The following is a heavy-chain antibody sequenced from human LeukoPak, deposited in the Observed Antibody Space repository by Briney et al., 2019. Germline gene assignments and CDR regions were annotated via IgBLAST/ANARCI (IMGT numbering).Heavy chain of an antibody. V-gene: IGHV4-30-2*01. J-gene: IGHJ4*02. CDR1: GGSISSGGYY. Sequence: SETLSLTCTVSGGSISSGGYYWSWIRQPPGKALEWIGYIYYSGSTSYNPSLKSRVTISIDRSNNQLSLKLSSVTAADTAVYYCARQQQITLFDYWGQGTLVTVSS. D-gene: IGHD3-10*01. CDR2: IYYSGST. CDR3: ARQQQITLFDY.